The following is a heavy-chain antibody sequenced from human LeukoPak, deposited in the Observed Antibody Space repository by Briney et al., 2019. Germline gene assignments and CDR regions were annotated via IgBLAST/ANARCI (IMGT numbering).Heavy chain of an antibody. Sequence: APVKVSCKASGYTFTEYAMHRVRLAPGHGLEWMGWINADSGNTESSQRFQGRLSITWDTSATTAYMELSSLTSEDTAVYYCARGGPNRSGWTLDYWGPGTLVTVSS. CDR2: INADSGNT. D-gene: IGHD6-19*01. CDR1: GYTFTEYA. V-gene: IGHV1-3*01. CDR3: ARGGPNRSGWTLDY. J-gene: IGHJ4*02.